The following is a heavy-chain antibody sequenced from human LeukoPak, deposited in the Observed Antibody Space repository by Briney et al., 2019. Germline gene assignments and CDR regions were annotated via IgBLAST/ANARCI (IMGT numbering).Heavy chain of an antibody. D-gene: IGHD3-22*01. J-gene: IGHJ4*02. V-gene: IGHV3-23*01. Sequence: SASGANTYYADSVKGRFTSSRDNSKNILYLQMFSLRAEDAAVYYCAKDQGMIVVVTLDYWGQGTLVTVSS. CDR3: AKDQGMIVVVTLDY. CDR2: SASGANT.